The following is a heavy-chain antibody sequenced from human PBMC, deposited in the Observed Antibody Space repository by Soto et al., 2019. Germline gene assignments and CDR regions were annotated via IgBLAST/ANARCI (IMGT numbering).Heavy chain of an antibody. Sequence: PVESVKISCDGSGYSFATDWIAWVRQMPWKGLEWMGIIYPTDSDTRYSPSFQGQVTISADKSISTAYLQWSSLKASDTAMYYCARQYADTSMGGYYYYGLDVWGQGTTVTVSS. J-gene: IGHJ6*02. CDR1: GYSFATDW. CDR3: ARQYADTSMGGYYYYGLDV. V-gene: IGHV5-51*01. D-gene: IGHD5-18*01. CDR2: IYPTDSDT.